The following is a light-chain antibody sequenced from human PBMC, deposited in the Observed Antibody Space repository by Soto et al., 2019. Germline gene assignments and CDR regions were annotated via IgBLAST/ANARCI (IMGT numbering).Light chain of an antibody. J-gene: IGKJ1*01. CDR3: QQRSNLPWT. CDR1: QSVSNF. Sequence: EIVLTQSPATLSLSPGERATLSCRASQSVSNFLAWYQQKPGQAPSLLISDASNRATGIPGRFSGSGSGTDFSLTISSLEPEDFAIYYCQQRSNLPWTFGQGTKVEIK. V-gene: IGKV3-11*01. CDR2: DAS.